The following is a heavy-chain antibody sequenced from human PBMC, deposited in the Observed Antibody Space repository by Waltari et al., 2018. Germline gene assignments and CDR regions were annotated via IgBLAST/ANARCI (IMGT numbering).Heavy chain of an antibody. J-gene: IGHJ3*02. CDR3: ARTVATGTYDAFDI. D-gene: IGHD1-1*01. CDR1: GFTFSSYS. V-gene: IGHV3-21*01. Sequence: EVQLVESGGGLVKPGGSLRLSCAASGFTFSSYSMNWVRQAPGKGLEWVSSISSSSSYIYYADSVKGRFTISRDNAKNSLYLQMNSLRAKDTAVYYCARTVATGTYDAFDIWGQGTMVTVSS. CDR2: ISSSSSYI.